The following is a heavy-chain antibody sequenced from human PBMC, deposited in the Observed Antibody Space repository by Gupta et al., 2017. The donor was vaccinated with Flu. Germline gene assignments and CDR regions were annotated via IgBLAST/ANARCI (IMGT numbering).Heavy chain of an antibody. Sequence: QVQLVESGGGVVQPGRSLRLSCAASGFTFSSYGMHWVRQAPGKGLEWVAVISYDGSNKYYADSVKGRFTISRDNSKNTLYLQMNSLRAEDTAVYYCAKDRGDYGSGLKHYYYYGMDVWGQGTTVTVSS. CDR1: GFTFSSYG. J-gene: IGHJ6*02. V-gene: IGHV3-30*18. CDR2: ISYDGSNK. D-gene: IGHD3-10*01. CDR3: AKDRGDYGSGLKHYYYYGMDV.